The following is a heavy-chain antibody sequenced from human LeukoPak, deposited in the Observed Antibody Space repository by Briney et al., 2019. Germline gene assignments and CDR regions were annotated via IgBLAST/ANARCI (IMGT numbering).Heavy chain of an antibody. V-gene: IGHV1-69*04. CDR1: GGTFSSYA. CDR3: ARDNGVAALPNWFDP. D-gene: IGHD2-8*01. Sequence: SVKVSCKASGGTFSSYAISWVRQAPGQGLEWMGRIIPILGIANYAQKFQGRVTITADKSTSTAYMELSSLRSEDTAVYYCARDNGVAALPNWFDPWGQGTLVTVSS. J-gene: IGHJ5*02. CDR2: IIPILGIA.